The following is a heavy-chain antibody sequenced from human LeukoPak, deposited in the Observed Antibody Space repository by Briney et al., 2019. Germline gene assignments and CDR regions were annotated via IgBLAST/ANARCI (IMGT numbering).Heavy chain of an antibody. Sequence: GASVKVSCKASGYTFTGYYMHWVRQAPGQGLEWMGWINPNSGGTNYAQKFQGRVTISRDNAKNSLYLQMNSLRAEDTAVYYCARAPKFRLVGVSKGPFDPWGQGTLVTVSS. CDR1: GYTFTGYY. J-gene: IGHJ5*02. CDR3: ARAPKFRLVGVSKGPFDP. D-gene: IGHD1-26*01. CDR2: INPNSGGT. V-gene: IGHV1-2*02.